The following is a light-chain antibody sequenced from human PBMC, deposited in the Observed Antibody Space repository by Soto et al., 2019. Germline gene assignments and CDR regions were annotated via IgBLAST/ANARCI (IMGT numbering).Light chain of an antibody. V-gene: IGLV2-11*01. CDR2: DVT. CDR3: SSYTSSSTLV. CDR1: SSDVGGYNY. J-gene: IGLJ2*01. Sequence: QSVLTQPRSVSGSPGQSVTISCTGTSSDVGGYNYVSWYQHHPGKAPKLMIYDVTKRPSGVRDRFSASKSGNTASLTISGLQAEDEADYYCSSYTSSSTLVFGGGTKLTVL.